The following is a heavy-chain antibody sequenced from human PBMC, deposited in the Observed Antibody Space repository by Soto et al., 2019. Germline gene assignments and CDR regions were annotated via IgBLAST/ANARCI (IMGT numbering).Heavy chain of an antibody. CDR3: VRDVLERPLGF. J-gene: IGHJ4*02. V-gene: IGHV3-30*03. D-gene: IGHD1-1*01. CDR1: GFNFSSYD. Sequence: QVQLVESGGGVVQPGKSLRLSCAASGFNFSSYDMHWVHQAPGKGLEWMAVISYDGSRKYYSDSVKGRLTISRDNFKNTLHLQMDSLRAEDTAVFYCVRDVLERPLGFWGQGTPVTVAS. CDR2: ISYDGSRK.